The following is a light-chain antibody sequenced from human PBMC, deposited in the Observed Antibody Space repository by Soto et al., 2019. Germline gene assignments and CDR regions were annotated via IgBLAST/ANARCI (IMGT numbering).Light chain of an antibody. CDR1: SGHSSYA. Sequence: QPLLTQSPSASASLGASVKLTCTLSSGHSSYAIAWHQQQPEKGPRYLMKLNSDGSHSKGDGIPDRFSGSSSGAERYLTISSLQSEDEADYYCQTWGTGPVVFGGGTKVTVL. CDR2: LNSDGSH. V-gene: IGLV4-69*01. CDR3: QTWGTGPVV. J-gene: IGLJ2*01.